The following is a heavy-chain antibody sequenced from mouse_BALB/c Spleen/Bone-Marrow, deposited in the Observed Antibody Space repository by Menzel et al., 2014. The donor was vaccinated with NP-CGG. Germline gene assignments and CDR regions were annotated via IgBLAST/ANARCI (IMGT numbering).Heavy chain of an antibody. Sequence: EVQGVESGGDLVKPGGSLKLSCAASGFTFSSYGMSWVRQTPDKRLEWVATISSGGSYTYYPDSVKGRFTISRDNANNTLYLQMSSLKSEDSAMYFCARRGTTVQYYYPMDYWGQGTSVTVSS. CDR3: ARRGTTVQYYYPMDY. D-gene: IGHD1-1*01. V-gene: IGHV5-6*01. CDR1: GFTFSSYG. J-gene: IGHJ4*01. CDR2: ISSGGSYT.